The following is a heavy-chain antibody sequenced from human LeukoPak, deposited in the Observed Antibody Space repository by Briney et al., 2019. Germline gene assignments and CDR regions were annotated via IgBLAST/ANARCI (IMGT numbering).Heavy chain of an antibody. CDR3: AKDVLDVRRITMVRGDSVD. CDR1: GFTFSSYG. D-gene: IGHD3-10*01. CDR2: IRYDGSNK. J-gene: IGHJ4*02. Sequence: PGGSLRLSCAASGFTFSSYGMHWVRQAPGKGLEWVAFIRYDGSNKYYADSVKGRFTISRDNSRNTLYLQMNGLRAEDTAVYYCAKDVLDVRRITMVRGDSVDWGQGTLVTVSS. V-gene: IGHV3-30*02.